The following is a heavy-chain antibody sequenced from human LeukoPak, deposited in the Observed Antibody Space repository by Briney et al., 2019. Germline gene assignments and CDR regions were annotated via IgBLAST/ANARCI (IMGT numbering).Heavy chain of an antibody. CDR2: ISGSGDGT. Sequence: SGGSLRLSCTACRFTFSNYATGWVRQAPGQGLEWISAISGSGDGTYYADSVKGRFTISRDNSKNTLYLQLNSLRAEDTAVYYCARCSGRYRGDGVDYWGPGTLVTVSS. CDR3: ARCSGRYRGDGVDY. CDR1: RFTFSNYA. V-gene: IGHV3-23*01. D-gene: IGHD3-10*02. J-gene: IGHJ4*02.